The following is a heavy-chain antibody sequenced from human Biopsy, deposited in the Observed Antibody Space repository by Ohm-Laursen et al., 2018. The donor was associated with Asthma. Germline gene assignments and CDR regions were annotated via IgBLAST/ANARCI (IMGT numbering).Heavy chain of an antibody. D-gene: IGHD4-17*01. Sequence: SQTLSLTCTVSGVSIRSYYWTWIRQPPGKGLEWIGNIHYSGSTYSNPSLKSRVTISVDTSKKQISLRLSSVIAADTAVYYCVRTTYGDDGFDPWGQGTLVTVSS. CDR3: VRTTYGDDGFDP. CDR2: IHYSGST. CDR1: GVSIRSYY. V-gene: IGHV4-59*01. J-gene: IGHJ5*02.